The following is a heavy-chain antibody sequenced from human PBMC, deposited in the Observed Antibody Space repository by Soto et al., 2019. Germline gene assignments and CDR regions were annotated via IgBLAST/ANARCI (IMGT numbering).Heavy chain of an antibody. J-gene: IGHJ4*02. CDR3: AKAVGATTAWYYFDY. CDR1: GFTFSSYA. V-gene: IGHV3-23*01. Sequence: GGSLRLSCAASGFTFSSYAMSWVRQAPGKGLEWVSAISGSGGSTYYADSVKGRFTISRDNSKNTLYLQMNSLRAEDTAVYYCAKAVGATTAWYYFDYWGQGTLVTVSS. D-gene: IGHD1-26*01. CDR2: ISGSGGST.